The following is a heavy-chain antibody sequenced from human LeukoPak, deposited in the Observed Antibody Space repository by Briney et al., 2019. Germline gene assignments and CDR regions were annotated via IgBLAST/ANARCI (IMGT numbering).Heavy chain of an antibody. D-gene: IGHD3-16*02. J-gene: IGHJ4*02. CDR3: AKVISDYIWGSYRLNDY. CDR2: INHSGST. CDR1: GGPFSGYY. V-gene: IGHV4-34*01. Sequence: KTSETLSLTCAVYGGPFSGYYWSWIRQPPGKGLEWIGEINHSGSTHYTPSLKCRVTISVDTSMNQFTLKLSPVTAADTAVYYCAKVISDYIWGSYRLNDYWGQGTLVTVSS.